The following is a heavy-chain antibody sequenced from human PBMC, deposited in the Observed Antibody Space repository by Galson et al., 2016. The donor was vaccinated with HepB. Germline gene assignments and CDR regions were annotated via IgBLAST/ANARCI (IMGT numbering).Heavy chain of an antibody. Sequence: SETLSLTCSVSGGSISSSSYYWGWIRQPPGKGLEWIGSIYYSGSTYYNPSLKSRVTISVDTSKDQFALKLSSVTAADTAVYYCARRSAAFDYWGQGTLVTVSS. CDR1: GGSISSSSYY. D-gene: IGHD6-25*01. V-gene: IGHV4-39*01. J-gene: IGHJ4*02. CDR2: IYYSGST. CDR3: ARRSAAFDY.